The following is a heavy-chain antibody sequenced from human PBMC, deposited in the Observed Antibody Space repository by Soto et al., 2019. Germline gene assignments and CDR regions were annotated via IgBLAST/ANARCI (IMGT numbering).Heavy chain of an antibody. CDR3: AKGRGDQDAVLVR. V-gene: IGHV3-30*18. J-gene: IGHJ4*02. D-gene: IGHD3-3*02. CDR1: GFTFSSYG. CDR2: ISYDGSNK. Sequence: GGSLRLSCAASGFTFSSYGMHWVRQAPGKGLEWVAVISYDGSNKYYADSVKGRFTISRDNSKNTLYLQMNSLRAEDTAVYYCAKGRGDQDAVLVRWGQGTLVTVSS.